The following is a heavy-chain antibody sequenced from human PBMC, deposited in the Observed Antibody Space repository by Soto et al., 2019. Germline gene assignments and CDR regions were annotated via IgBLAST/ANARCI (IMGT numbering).Heavy chain of an antibody. D-gene: IGHD4-17*01. J-gene: IGHJ4*02. CDR1: GFTFSNYG. Sequence: PGGSLRLSCAASGFTFSNYGIHWVRQAPGKGLEWVAVISHDGNKEYYADSVKGRFTVSRDNSKKTVYLQMNSLKTEDTAVYYCTRQESSYGDYLIDYWGQGTLVTVSS. V-gene: IGHV3-30*03. CDR2: ISHDGNKE. CDR3: TRQESSYGDYLIDY.